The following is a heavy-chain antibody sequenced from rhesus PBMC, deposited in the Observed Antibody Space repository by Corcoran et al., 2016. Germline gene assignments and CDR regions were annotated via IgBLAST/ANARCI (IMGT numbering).Heavy chain of an antibody. V-gene: IGHV7-114*01. CDR2: ISTNTWHP. CDR3: ARLGGGFDY. J-gene: IGHJ4*01. D-gene: IGHD3-34*01. CDR1: GYTFTSYG. Sequence: QVQLVQSGAEVKQPGASVKVSCKASGYTFTSYGMNWVRQAHGQRLEWRRRISTNTWHPTYAQGFKERFTFSMHTSISMAYLQITSLKAEDTAVYYCARLGGGFDYWGQGVLVTVSS.